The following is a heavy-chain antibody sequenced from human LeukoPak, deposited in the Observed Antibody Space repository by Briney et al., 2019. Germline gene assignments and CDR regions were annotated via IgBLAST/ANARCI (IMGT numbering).Heavy chain of an antibody. J-gene: IGHJ4*02. CDR2: IFGSGGSA. CDR3: GKTTVGYSSGRYPGWPVDY. Sequence: PGGSLRLSCAASGFTFNNYAMYWVRQAPGKGLEWVSGIFGSGGSAHYADSVKGRFTISRDNSKNTVYLQLDSLRVEDTAVYYCGKTTVGYSSGRYPGWPVDYWGQGTLVTVPS. D-gene: IGHD2-15*01. CDR1: GFTFNNYA. V-gene: IGHV3-23*01.